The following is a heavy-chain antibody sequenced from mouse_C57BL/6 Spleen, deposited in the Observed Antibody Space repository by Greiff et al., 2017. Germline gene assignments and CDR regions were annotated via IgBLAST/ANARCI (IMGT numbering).Heavy chain of an antibody. V-gene: IGHV1-26*01. Sequence: VQLQQSGPELVKPGASVKISCKASGYTFTDYYMNWVKQSHGKSLEWIGDINPNNGGTIYNQKFKGKATLTVDKSSSTAYVELRSLTSEDTAVYYCARRAYYYGSSPFDYWGQGTTLTVSS. CDR3: ARRAYYYGSSPFDY. CDR1: GYTFTDYY. J-gene: IGHJ2*01. D-gene: IGHD1-1*01. CDR2: INPNNGGT.